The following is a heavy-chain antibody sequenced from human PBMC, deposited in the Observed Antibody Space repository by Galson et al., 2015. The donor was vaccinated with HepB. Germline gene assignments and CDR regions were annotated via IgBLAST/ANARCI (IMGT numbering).Heavy chain of an antibody. J-gene: IGHJ4*02. CDR2: IIPIFGTA. CDR1: GGTFSSYA. Sequence: SVKVSCKASGGTFSSYAISWVRQAPGQGLEWMGGIIPIFGTANYAQKFQGRVTITADKSTSTAYMELSSLRSEDTAVYYCAGTGGVVVPAAIWRFDYWGQGTLVTVSS. V-gene: IGHV1-69*06. D-gene: IGHD2-2*02. CDR3: AGTGGVVVPAAIWRFDY.